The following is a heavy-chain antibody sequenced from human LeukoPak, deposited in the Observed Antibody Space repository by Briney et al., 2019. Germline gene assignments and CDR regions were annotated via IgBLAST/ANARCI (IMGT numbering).Heavy chain of an antibody. Sequence: PGGSLRLSCAASGSIFNNYGLVWVRQAPGKGLEWVSAISNDGGGTTYADFVKGRFTISRDNSKNTLFLQMNSLRGEDTALYYCAKGGSGYFLDLWGQGTLVTVSS. D-gene: IGHD3-22*01. CDR2: ISNDGGGT. CDR1: GSIFNNYG. V-gene: IGHV3-23*01. CDR3: AKGGSGYFLDL. J-gene: IGHJ5*02.